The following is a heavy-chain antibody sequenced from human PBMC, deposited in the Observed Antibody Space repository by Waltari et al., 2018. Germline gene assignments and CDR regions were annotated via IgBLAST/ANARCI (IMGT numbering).Heavy chain of an antibody. CDR2: IYYSGST. Sequence: QVQLQESGPGLVKPSETLSLTCTVSGGSISSYYWSWIRQPPGKGLEWIGYIYYSGSTNYNPSLKSRVTISVDTSKNQFSLKLSSVTAADTAVYYCATSGGVFGVVIPHYYYGMDVWGQGTTVTVSS. D-gene: IGHD3-3*01. CDR1: GGSISSYY. V-gene: IGHV4-59*01. CDR3: ATSGGVFGVVIPHYYYGMDV. J-gene: IGHJ6*02.